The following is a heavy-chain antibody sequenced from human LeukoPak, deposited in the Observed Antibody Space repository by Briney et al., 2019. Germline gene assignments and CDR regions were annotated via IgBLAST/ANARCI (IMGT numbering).Heavy chain of an antibody. V-gene: IGHV4-59*12. CDR1: GGSISSYY. CDR3: VRGTYFYDVSGYFAY. CDR2: IYYSGST. D-gene: IGHD1-26*01. J-gene: IGHJ4*02. Sequence: SETLSLTCTVSGGSISSYYWSWIRQPPGKGLEWIGYIYYSGSTNYNPSLKSRVTISVDTSKNQFSLKLSSVTAADTAVYFCVRGTYFYDVSGYFAYWGRGIQVTVSS.